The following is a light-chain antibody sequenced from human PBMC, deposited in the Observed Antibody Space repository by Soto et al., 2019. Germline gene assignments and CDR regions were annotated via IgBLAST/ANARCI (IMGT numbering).Light chain of an antibody. V-gene: IGLV1-40*01. CDR3: QSYDSSLSGLV. CDR1: SSNIGAGYD. CDR2: GNS. Sequence: QSVLTQPPSVSGAPGQRVSISCTGSSSNIGAGYDVHWYQQLRGTGPKLLIYGNSNRPSGIADRFSGSKSGTSASLAMTGCQAEDEADYYCQSYDSSLSGLVFGGGTQLTAL. J-gene: IGLJ2*01.